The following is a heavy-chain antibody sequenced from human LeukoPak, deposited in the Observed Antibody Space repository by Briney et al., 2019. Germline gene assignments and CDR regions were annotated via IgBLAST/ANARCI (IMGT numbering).Heavy chain of an antibody. CDR2: IKQDGSEK. D-gene: IGHD3-3*01. Sequence: PGGSLRLSCAASGFTFSRHWMTWVRQAPGKGLEWVANIKQDGSEKYYVDSVKGRFTFSRDNAKNSLYLQMNSLRAEDTAVYYCARDEYLWSGYYPNQAFDYWGQGTLVTVSS. V-gene: IGHV3-7*01. CDR3: ARDEYLWSGYYPNQAFDY. J-gene: IGHJ4*02. CDR1: GFTFSRHW.